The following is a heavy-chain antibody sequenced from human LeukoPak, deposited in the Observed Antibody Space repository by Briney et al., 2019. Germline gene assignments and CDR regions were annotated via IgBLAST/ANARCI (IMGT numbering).Heavy chain of an antibody. CDR1: AFTFSSYS. CDR3: AKDAYYDILTGYLGYYYGMDV. CDR2: ISDTGRLS. J-gene: IGHJ6*02. Sequence: GGCLRLSCAASAFTFSSYSMSWVRQAPWKGLEWVAAISDTGRLSYCADSVNGRFTISRDNSKNTLSLQMNSLRAADTAVYYCAKDAYYDILTGYLGYYYGMDVWGQGTTVTVSS. V-gene: IGHV3-23*01. D-gene: IGHD3-9*01.